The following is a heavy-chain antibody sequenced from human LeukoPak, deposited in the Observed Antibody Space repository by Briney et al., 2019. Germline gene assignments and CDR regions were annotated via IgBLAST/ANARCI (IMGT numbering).Heavy chain of an antibody. Sequence: PGGSLRLSCAASGFTFSSYEMNWVRQAPGRGPQWVSYISSSGDTIYYADSVKGRFTTSRDNAKNSLYLQMNSLRAEDTAVYYCARRGRIFGVVIIGYFDYWGQGTLVTVAS. CDR2: ISSSGDTI. V-gene: IGHV3-48*03. J-gene: IGHJ4*02. CDR1: GFTFSSYE. D-gene: IGHD3-3*01. CDR3: ARRGRIFGVVIIGYFDY.